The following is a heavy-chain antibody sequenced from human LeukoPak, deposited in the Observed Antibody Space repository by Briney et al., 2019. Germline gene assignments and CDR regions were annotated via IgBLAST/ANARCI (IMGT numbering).Heavy chain of an antibody. CDR3: ATDDYGGLDY. CDR1: GFTFSSYE. CDR2: LSSSSTYI. V-gene: IGHV3-21*01. Sequence: PGGSLRLSCAASGFTFSSYEMNWVRQAPGKGLEWVSSLSSSSTYIYYADSVKGRFTISRDNAKNSLYLQMHSLRAEDTAVYYCATDDYGGLDYWGQGTLVTVSS. J-gene: IGHJ4*02. D-gene: IGHD4-23*01.